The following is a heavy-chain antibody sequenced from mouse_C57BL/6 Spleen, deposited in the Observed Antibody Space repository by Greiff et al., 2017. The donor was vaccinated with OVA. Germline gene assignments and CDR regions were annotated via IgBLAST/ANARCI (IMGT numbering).Heavy chain of an antibody. D-gene: IGHD4-1*01. CDR3: AATGTWYFDV. CDR1: GYSFTGYY. J-gene: IGHJ1*03. Sequence: EVQVVESGPELVKPGASVKISCKASGYSFTGYYMNWVKQSPEKSLEWIGEINPSTGGTTYNQKFKAKATLTVDKSSSTAYMQLKSLTSEDSAVYYCAATGTWYFDVWGTGTTVTVSS. V-gene: IGHV1-42*01. CDR2: INPSTGGT.